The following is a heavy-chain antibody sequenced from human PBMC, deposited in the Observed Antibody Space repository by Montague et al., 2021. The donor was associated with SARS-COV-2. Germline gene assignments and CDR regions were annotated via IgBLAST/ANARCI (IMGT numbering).Heavy chain of an antibody. J-gene: IGHJ4*02. CDR1: GFTFGDYA. V-gene: IGHV3-49*04. Sequence: SLRLSCAASGFTFGDYAMSWVCQAPGKGLEWVGFIRSKAYGGTTEYAASVKGRFTISRDDSKSIAYLQMNSLKTEDTAVYYCTRHLRIGSYWGQGTLVTVSS. D-gene: IGHD3-10*01. CDR2: IRSKAYGGTT. CDR3: TRHLRIGSY.